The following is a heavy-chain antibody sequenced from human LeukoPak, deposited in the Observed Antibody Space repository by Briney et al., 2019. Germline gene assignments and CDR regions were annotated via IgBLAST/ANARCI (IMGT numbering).Heavy chain of an antibody. J-gene: IGHJ4*02. CDR2: VYYSGST. D-gene: IGHD6-13*01. V-gene: IGHV4-39*07. CDR1: GGSISSSSYY. CDR3: ARVSSSWFVDY. Sequence: SETLSLTCTVSGGSISSSSYYWGWIRQPPGKGLEWIGSVYYSGSTYYNPSLKSRVTISVDTSKNQFSLKLSSVTAADTAVYYCARVSSSWFVDYWGQGTLVTVSS.